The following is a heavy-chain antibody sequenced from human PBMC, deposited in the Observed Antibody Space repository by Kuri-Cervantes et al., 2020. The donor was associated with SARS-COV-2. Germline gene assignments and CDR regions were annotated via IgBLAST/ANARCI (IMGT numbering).Heavy chain of an antibody. CDR3: ARARIAAAGYNWFDP. D-gene: IGHD6-13*01. CDR2: IYHSGST. Sequence: SCTVSGGSISSGGYYWSWIRQPPGKGLGWIGYIYHSGSTYYNPSLKSRVTISVDRSKNQFSLKLSSVTAADTAVYYCARARIAAAGYNWFDPWGQGTLVTVSS. V-gene: IGHV4-30-2*01. J-gene: IGHJ5*02. CDR1: GGSISSGGYY.